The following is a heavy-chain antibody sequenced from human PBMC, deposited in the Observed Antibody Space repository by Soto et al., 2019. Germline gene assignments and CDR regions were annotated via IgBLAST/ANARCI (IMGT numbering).Heavy chain of an antibody. Sequence: SVKDSCKASVGTFSSYAISWVRQAPGQGLEWMGGIIPIFGTANYAQKFQGRVTITADKSTSTAYMELSSLRSEDTAVYYCARDSYSNFQFDPWGQGTLVTVSS. D-gene: IGHD4-4*01. V-gene: IGHV1-69*06. J-gene: IGHJ5*02. CDR3: ARDSYSNFQFDP. CDR2: IIPIFGTA. CDR1: VGTFSSYA.